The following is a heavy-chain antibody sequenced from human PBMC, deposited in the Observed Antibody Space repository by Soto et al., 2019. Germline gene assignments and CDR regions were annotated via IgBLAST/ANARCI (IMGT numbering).Heavy chain of an antibody. D-gene: IGHD3-10*01. CDR1: GFTFSSYS. J-gene: IGHJ6*02. CDR2: ISSSSSYI. V-gene: IGHV3-21*01. Sequence: PGGSLRLSCAASGFTFSSYSMNWVRQAPGKGLEWVSSISSSSSYIYYADSVKGRFTISRDNAKNSLYLQMNSLRAEDTAVYYWARKHWGGSGGKYYYYGMDVWGQGTPVTVYS. CDR3: ARKHWGGSGGKYYYYGMDV.